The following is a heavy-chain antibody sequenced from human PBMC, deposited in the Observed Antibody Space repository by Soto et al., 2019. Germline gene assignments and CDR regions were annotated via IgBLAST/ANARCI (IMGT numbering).Heavy chain of an antibody. D-gene: IGHD3-22*01. J-gene: IGHJ4*02. CDR2: IKQDGTET. V-gene: IGHV3-7*01. Sequence: EVQLVESGGGLVQPGGSLRLSCATSGFVFSSFWLSWVRQAPGKGLEWVANIKQDGTETYYVDSVKGRFTISRDNAKKSLYLQMNRLRAEDTAVYFCARATAPYSDNSGYFHSNYFDSWGQGTLVTVSS. CDR1: GFVFSSFW. CDR3: ARATAPYSDNSGYFHSNYFDS.